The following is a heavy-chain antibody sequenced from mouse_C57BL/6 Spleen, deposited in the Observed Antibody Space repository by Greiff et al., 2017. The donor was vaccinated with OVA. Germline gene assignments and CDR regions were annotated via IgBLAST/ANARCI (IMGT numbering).Heavy chain of an antibody. CDR3: ARDGNDGWFAY. V-gene: IGHV5-17*01. J-gene: IGHJ3*01. Sequence: EVMLVESGGGLVKPGGSLKLSCAASGFTFSDYGMHWVRQAPEKGLEWVAYISSGSSTIYYADTVKGRFTISRDNAKNTLFLQMTSLRSEDTAMYYCARDGNDGWFAYWGQGTLVTVSA. D-gene: IGHD2-2*01. CDR1: GFTFSDYG. CDR2: ISSGSSTI.